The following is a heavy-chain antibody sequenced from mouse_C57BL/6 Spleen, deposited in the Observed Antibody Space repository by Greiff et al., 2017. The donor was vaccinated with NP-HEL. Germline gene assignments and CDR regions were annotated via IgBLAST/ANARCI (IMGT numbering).Heavy chain of an antibody. Sequence: DVMLVESGGGLVKPGGSLKLSCAASGFTFSDNGMHWVRQAPEKGLEWVAYISSGSSTIYYADTVKGRFTISRDNAKNTLFLQMTSLRSEDTAMYYCARRAYGSTFDWYFDVWGTGTTVTVSS. V-gene: IGHV5-17*01. J-gene: IGHJ1*03. CDR3: ARRAYGSTFDWYFDV. D-gene: IGHD1-1*01. CDR2: ISSGSSTI. CDR1: GFTFSDNG.